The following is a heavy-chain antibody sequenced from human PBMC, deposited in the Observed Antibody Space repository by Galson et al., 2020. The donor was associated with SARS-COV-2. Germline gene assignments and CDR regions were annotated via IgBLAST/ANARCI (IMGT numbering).Heavy chain of an antibody. CDR1: GASITSDGSY. D-gene: IGHD1-26*01. CDR2: IFYSGFT. V-gene: IGHV4-31*03. CDR3: ASGLGGDY. Sequence: SETLSLTCTVSGASITSDGSYWSWIRQHPGKGLEWIGYIFYSGFTYFNPSLKSRLSMSLDTSKNQFSVELKSVTAADTAVYDCASGLGGDYWGPGTLVTVSS. J-gene: IGHJ4*02.